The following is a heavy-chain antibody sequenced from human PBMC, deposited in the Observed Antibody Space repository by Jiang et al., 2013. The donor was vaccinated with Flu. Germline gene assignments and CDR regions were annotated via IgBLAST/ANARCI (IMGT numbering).Heavy chain of an antibody. CDR3: TRAKAEPGELTYDYYGMDV. D-gene: IGHD7-27*01. V-gene: IGHV1-69*01. CDR1: GGTFISDA. Sequence: GAEVKKPGSSVKVSCKASGGTFISDAINWVRQAPGHGLEWMGGIIPIFGTATVAQKFQNRVTIIADEATSTAYMELSSLGSEDTAVYFCTRAKAEPGELTYDYYGMDVWGQGTTVTVSS. J-gene: IGHJ6*02. CDR2: IIPIFGTA.